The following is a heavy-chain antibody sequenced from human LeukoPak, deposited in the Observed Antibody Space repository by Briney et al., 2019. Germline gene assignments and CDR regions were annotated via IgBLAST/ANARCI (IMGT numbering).Heavy chain of an antibody. CDR3: ATLTTVATAYYFDY. CDR2: IYHSGST. D-gene: IGHD4-23*01. V-gene: IGHV4-4*09. CDR1: GGSISSYY. J-gene: IGHJ4*02. Sequence: PSETLSLTCTVSGGSISSYYWSWIRQPPGKGLEWIGYIYHSGSTDYNPSLKSRVTISVDTSKSQFSLKLTSVTAADTAVYYCATLTTVATAYYFDYWGQGTLVTVSS.